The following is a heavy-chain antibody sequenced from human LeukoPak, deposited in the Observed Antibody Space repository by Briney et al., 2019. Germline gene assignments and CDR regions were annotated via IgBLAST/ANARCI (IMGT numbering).Heavy chain of an antibody. V-gene: IGHV5-51*01. CDR1: GYSFTSYW. D-gene: IGHD3-10*01. J-gene: IGHJ3*02. CDR3: ARKGEYYYGSGFNDAAVVNAFDI. Sequence: GESLKISCKGSGYSFTSYWIGWVRPMPGKGLEWMGIIYPGDSDTRYSPSFQGQVTISADKSISTAYLQWSSLKASDTAMYYCARKGEYYYGSGFNDAAVVNAFDIWGQGTMVTVSS. CDR2: IYPGDSDT.